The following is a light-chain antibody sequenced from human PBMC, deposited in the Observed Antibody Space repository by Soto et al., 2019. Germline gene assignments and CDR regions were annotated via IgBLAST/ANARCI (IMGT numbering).Light chain of an antibody. J-gene: IGKJ4*01. V-gene: IGKV3-15*01. CDR1: QSVSSN. CDR3: QKYNNWPLT. Sequence: EIVMTQSPATLSVSPGERATLSCRASQSVSSNLAWYQQKPGQAPRLLVYGASTRATGMPARFSGSGSGTEFTLTISSLQSEDFAVYYCQKYNNWPLTFGGGTKVDI. CDR2: GAS.